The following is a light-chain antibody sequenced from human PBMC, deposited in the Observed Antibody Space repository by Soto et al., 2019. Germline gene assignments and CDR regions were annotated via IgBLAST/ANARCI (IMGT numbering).Light chain of an antibody. CDR2: EAS. V-gene: IGKV1-5*03. J-gene: IGKJ1*01. Sequence: DIQMTQSPSTLSASVGDRVTITCRASQSISDLLAWYQQKPGKAPKLLIYEASNLKSGVPSRFSGSGCGTEDALTISSLQPDDFASYYCEQYNGFWTFGQGTKVEIK. CDR3: EQYNGFWT. CDR1: QSISDL.